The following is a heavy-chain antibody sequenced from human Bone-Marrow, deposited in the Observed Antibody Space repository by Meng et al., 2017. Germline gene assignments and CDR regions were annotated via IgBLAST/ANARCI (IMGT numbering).Heavy chain of an antibody. CDR1: GFTFSSYA. CDR3: AGVTYSSGWYPPYYYYYGMDV. J-gene: IGHJ6*02. V-gene: IGHV3-30*01. Sequence: GESLKISCAASGFTFSSYAMRWVRQAPGKGLEWVAVISYDGSNKYYADSVKGRFTISRDNSKNTLYLQMNSLRAEDTAVYYCAGVTYSSGWYPPYYYYYGMDVWGQGTTVTVSS. CDR2: ISYDGSNK. D-gene: IGHD6-19*01.